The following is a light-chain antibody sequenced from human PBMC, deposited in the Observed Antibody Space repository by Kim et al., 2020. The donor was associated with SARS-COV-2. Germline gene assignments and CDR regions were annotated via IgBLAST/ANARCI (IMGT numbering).Light chain of an antibody. V-gene: IGLV1-47*01. CDR3: EVWDDSLSGVV. CDR1: ISNIGRNY. Sequence: GQKITISCSGRISNIGRNYIYWYQQFPGTAPKLLIYRNTLRPSGVPDRFSGSKSGTSASLAISGLRSEDEATYYCEVWDDSLSGVVFGGGIQLTVL. CDR2: RNT. J-gene: IGLJ2*01.